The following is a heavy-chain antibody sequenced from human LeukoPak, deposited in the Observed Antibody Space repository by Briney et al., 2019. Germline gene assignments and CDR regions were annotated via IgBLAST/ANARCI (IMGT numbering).Heavy chain of an antibody. V-gene: IGHV3-48*03. Sequence: GGSLRLSCAASGFTFSSYEMNWVRQAPGKGLEWVSYISSSGSTIYYADSVKGRFTISRDNAKNSLYLQMNSLRAEDTAVYYCAKDRGPFGSITIFPEADYWGQGTLVTVSS. J-gene: IGHJ4*02. CDR3: AKDRGPFGSITIFPEADY. D-gene: IGHD3-9*01. CDR1: GFTFSSYE. CDR2: ISSSGSTI.